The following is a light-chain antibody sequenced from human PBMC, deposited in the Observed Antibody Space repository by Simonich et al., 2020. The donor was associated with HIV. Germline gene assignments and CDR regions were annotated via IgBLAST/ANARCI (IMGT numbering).Light chain of an antibody. V-gene: IGLV2-23*01. J-gene: IGLJ2*01. CDR2: EGT. CDR1: SSDVGGYNY. Sequence: QSALTQPPSASGSPGQSVTISCTGTSSDVGGYNYVSWYQQHPGKAPQLMIYEGTKRPSGVSNRFSGSKSGNTASLTISGLQAEDEADYYCCSYAGSSTVVFGGGTKLTVL. CDR3: CSYAGSSTVV.